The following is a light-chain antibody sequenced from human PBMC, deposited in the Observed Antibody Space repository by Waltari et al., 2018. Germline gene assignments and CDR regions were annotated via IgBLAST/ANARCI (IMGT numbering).Light chain of an antibody. CDR1: GSNPGAGSD. Sequence: QSVLTQPPSVSVAPGPRVSISCTGSGSNPGAGSDVPWYQQHPGKAPKLLIYGTSTRPPGVPDRFFGSQSGTSASLAITALQAEDEAEYYCQSYDTSLSVVFGGGTKLTVL. J-gene: IGLJ2*01. CDR3: QSYDTSLSVV. CDR2: GTS. V-gene: IGLV1-40*01.